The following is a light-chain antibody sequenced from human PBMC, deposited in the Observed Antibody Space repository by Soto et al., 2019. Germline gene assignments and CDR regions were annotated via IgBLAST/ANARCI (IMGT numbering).Light chain of an antibody. Sequence: AIRMTQSPSSFSASTGDRVTITCRASQGVSNYLAWYQQRPGKAPKLLIYAASTLQTGVPSTFSGSGSGTDFTLTISRLQSVDFATYYCLQYFTYPFTFGPGTKVYI. V-gene: IGKV1-8*01. CDR2: AAS. CDR1: QGVSNY. CDR3: LQYFTYPFT. J-gene: IGKJ3*01.